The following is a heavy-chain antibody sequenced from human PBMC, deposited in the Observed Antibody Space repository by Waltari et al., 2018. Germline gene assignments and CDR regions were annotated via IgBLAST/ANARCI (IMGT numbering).Heavy chain of an antibody. CDR1: DFPFNTYW. V-gene: IGHV3-7*01. J-gene: IGHJ3*02. CDR3: TRGGFCSGGRCDSAAFDI. CDR2: IKQNGIEK. D-gene: IGHD2-15*01. Sequence: EVQLVESGGDLVQPGGSLRLSCAASDFPFNTYWMNWVRQAPGKGREWWANIKQNGIEKYYVDSVKGRFYISRDNAKKSLYLQMDSLRADDTGFYYCTRGGFCSGGRCDSAAFDIWGRGTMVTVSS.